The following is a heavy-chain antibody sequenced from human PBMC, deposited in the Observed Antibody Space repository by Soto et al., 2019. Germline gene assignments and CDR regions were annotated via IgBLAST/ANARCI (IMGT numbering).Heavy chain of an antibody. J-gene: IGHJ4*02. V-gene: IGHV3-23*01. CDR3: AKDRTIASRTFDS. Sequence: GGSLRLSCTASGFTFSDHGMHWVRQAPGKGLEWVASISGSVGSTFYADSVKGRFTISRDNYLNTLDLQMNSLRAEDTAVYYCAKDRTIASRTFDSWGQGALVTVSS. CDR2: ISGSVGST. D-gene: IGHD6-6*01. CDR1: GFTFSDHG.